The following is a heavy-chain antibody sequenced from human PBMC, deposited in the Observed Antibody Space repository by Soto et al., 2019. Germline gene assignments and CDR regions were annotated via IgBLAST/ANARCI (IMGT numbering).Heavy chain of an antibody. J-gene: IGHJ4*02. Sequence: QVQLQESGPGLVKPSETLSLTCTVSGGSISSYYWSWIRQPPGKGLEWIGCIYYRGSTNYNPSLKRRVTISVDTSKIQFSLKLTSVTAADTAVYYCARRYGGAFDYWGQGTLVTVSS. CDR1: GGSISSYY. CDR2: IYYRGST. V-gene: IGHV4-59*08. CDR3: ARRYGGAFDY. D-gene: IGHD4-17*01.